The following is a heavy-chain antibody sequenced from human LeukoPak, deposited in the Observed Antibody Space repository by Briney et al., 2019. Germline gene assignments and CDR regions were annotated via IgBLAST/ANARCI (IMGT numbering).Heavy chain of an antibody. CDR2: MYYSGST. CDR3: ARPYYYDSRIDP. J-gene: IGHJ5*02. Sequence: SSETRSLTCTVSGGSISSGDYDWSWIRQPPGKGLEGIAYMYYSGSTYYNPSLKSRVTMSADTSKNQLSLKLSSVTAADTAVYYCARPYYYDSRIDPWGQGILVTVSS. D-gene: IGHD3-22*01. CDR1: GGSISSGDYD. V-gene: IGHV4-30-4*01.